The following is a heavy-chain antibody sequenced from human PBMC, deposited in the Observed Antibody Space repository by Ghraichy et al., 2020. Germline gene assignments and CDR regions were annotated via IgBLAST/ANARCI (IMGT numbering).Heavy chain of an antibody. CDR1: GFIFNNYW. V-gene: IGHV3-7*03. J-gene: IGHJ5*02. CDR2: IKYDGSDT. Sequence: GGSLRLSCAASGFIFNNYWMTWVRQAPGKGLEWVANIKYDGSDTYYADSVKGRFTISRDNAKNSLFLQMNTLRVDDTAVYYCAKDGGASGSGDDHWGQGTLVTVSP. CDR3: AKDGGASGSGDDH. D-gene: IGHD3-10*01.